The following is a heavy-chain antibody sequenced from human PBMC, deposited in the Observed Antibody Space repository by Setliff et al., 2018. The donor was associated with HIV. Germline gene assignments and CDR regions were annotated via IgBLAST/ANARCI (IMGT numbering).Heavy chain of an antibody. V-gene: IGHV4-4*09. Sequence: PSETLSLTCSVSGGSISGYYWTWIRQPPGKGLEWIGSIYSSGSTNYNPSLKSRVTISVDTSKNQFSLKLSSVTAADTAVYYCAREHFWSGYYSYDAFDIWGQGTMVTVSS. D-gene: IGHD3-3*02. CDR1: GGSISGYY. CDR2: IYSSGST. J-gene: IGHJ3*02. CDR3: AREHFWSGYYSYDAFDI.